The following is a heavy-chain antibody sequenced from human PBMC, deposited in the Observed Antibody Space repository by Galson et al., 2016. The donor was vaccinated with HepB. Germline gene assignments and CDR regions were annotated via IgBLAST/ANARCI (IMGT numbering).Heavy chain of an antibody. V-gene: IGHV1-18*01. Sequence: QSGAEVKKPGASVKVSCKASGYTFTTYGISWVRQAPGQGLEWMGWISAYNGNTNYAQKLQGRVTMTTDTSTSTAYMELRSLRSDDTAVYYCARDPRKIRYQLLEIYYYYCAMDVWGQGTTVTVSS. CDR1: GYTFTTYG. CDR2: ISAYNGNT. D-gene: IGHD2-2*01. J-gene: IGHJ6*02. CDR3: ARDPRKIRYQLLEIYYYYCAMDV.